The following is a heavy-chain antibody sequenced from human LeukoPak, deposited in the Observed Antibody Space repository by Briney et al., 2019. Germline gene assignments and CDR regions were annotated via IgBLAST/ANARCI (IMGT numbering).Heavy chain of an antibody. Sequence: SETLSLTCAVSGGSFSGYYWSWIRQPPGKGLEWIGEINHSGSTNYNPSLKSRVTISVDTSKNQFSLKLSSVTAADTAVYYCAREPYGGHYFDYWGQGTLVTVSS. D-gene: IGHD3-10*01. CDR3: AREPYGGHYFDY. J-gene: IGHJ4*02. V-gene: IGHV4-34*01. CDR1: GGSFSGYY. CDR2: INHSGST.